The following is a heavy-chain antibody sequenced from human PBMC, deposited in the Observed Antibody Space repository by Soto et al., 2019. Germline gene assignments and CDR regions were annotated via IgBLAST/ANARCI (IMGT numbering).Heavy chain of an antibody. D-gene: IGHD3-3*01. CDR1: GFTFSSYA. CDR3: AKKRRTIFGVVTPRNV. Sequence: GGSLRLSCAASGFTFSSYAMSWVCQAPGKGLEWVSAISGSGGSTYYADSVKGRFTISRDNSKNTLYLQMNSLRAEDTAVYYCAKKRRTIFGVVTPRNVWGQGTTVTVSS. V-gene: IGHV3-23*01. CDR2: ISGSGGST. J-gene: IGHJ6*02.